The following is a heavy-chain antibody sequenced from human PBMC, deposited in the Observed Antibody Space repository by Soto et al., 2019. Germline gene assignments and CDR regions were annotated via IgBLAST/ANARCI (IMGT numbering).Heavy chain of an antibody. J-gene: IGHJ6*02. V-gene: IGHV3-30*18. CDR2: ISYDGSNK. CDR3: AKDHSDYYDTSGYYRYYYYYGMDV. Sequence: GGSLRLSCAASGFTFSSYGMHWVRQAPGKGLEWVAVISYDGSNKYYADSVKGRFTISRDNSKNTLYLQMNSLRAEDTAVYYCAKDHSDYYDTSGYYRYYYYYGMDVWGQGTTVTVSS. CDR1: GFTFSSYG. D-gene: IGHD3-22*01.